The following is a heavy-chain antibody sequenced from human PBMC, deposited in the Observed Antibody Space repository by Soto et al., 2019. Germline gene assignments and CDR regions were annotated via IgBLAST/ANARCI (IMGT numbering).Heavy chain of an antibody. CDR3: ARDYYYDSTWFDP. CDR2: IYYSGST. J-gene: IGHJ5*02. D-gene: IGHD3-22*01. Sequence: SETLSLTCTVSGGSISSYYWSWIRQPPGKGLEWIGYIYYSGSTNYNPSLKSRVTISVDTSKNQFSLKLSSVTAADTAVYYCARDYYYDSTWFDPWGQGTLVTVSS. V-gene: IGHV4-59*01. CDR1: GGSISSYY.